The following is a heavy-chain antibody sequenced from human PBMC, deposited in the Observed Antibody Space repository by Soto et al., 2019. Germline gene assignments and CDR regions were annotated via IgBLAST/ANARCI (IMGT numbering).Heavy chain of an antibody. D-gene: IGHD4-17*01. J-gene: IGHJ6*02. CDR2: LYYSGST. Sequence: QVQLQESGPGLVKPSQTLSLTCTVSGGSISSGDSYWSWIRQPPGKGLEWIGYLYYSGSTYSNPSLKSRVTISVDTSKNQFSLELSSVTAADTAVYYCARVQYGDYDYGMDVWGQGTTVTVSS. CDR3: ARVQYGDYDYGMDV. CDR1: GGSISSGDSY. V-gene: IGHV4-30-4*01.